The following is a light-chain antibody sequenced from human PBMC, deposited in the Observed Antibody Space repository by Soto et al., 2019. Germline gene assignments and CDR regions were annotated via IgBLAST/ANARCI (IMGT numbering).Light chain of an antibody. V-gene: IGKV3-20*01. CDR2: DAS. CDR3: QQYGSSPPIT. CDR1: QSVSIY. Sequence: ESVLTQSPGTLSLSPGERATLSCRASQSVSIYLAWYQQKPGHAPRLLIYDASNRATGIPGRFSGSGSGTDFTLTISRLEPEDFAVYYCQQYGSSPPITFGQGTRLEIK. J-gene: IGKJ5*01.